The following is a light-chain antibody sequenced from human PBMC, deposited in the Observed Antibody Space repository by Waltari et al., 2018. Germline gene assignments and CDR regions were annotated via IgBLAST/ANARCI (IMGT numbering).Light chain of an antibody. CDR3: QQSYSALWT. CDR2: ASS. V-gene: IGKV1-39*01. Sequence: DIQMTQSPSSLSASVGDRVTISCRASEGISIKLNWYQQKPGKAPKLLIYASSSLQSGVPLRFGGSGSGTEFTLIISSLQPEDFATYYCQQSYSALWTFGQGTKVEIQ. CDR1: EGISIK. J-gene: IGKJ1*01.